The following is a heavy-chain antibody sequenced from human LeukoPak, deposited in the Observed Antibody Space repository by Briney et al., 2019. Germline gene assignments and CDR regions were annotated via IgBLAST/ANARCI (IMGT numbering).Heavy chain of an antibody. D-gene: IGHD1-26*01. J-gene: IGHJ4*02. Sequence: GGSLRLSCAASGFTLINHAMSWVRQVPGKGLEWVSAISDSGANTYSADSVKGRFTISRDNSKNTLYLQMNSLRAEDTAVYYCASPKGGRYHEGFDYWGQGTLVTVSS. CDR2: ISDSGANT. V-gene: IGHV3-23*01. CDR1: GFTLINHA. CDR3: ASPKGGRYHEGFDY.